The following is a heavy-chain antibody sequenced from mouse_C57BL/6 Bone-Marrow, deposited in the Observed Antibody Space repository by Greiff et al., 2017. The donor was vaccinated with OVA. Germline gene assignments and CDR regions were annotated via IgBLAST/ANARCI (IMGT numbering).Heavy chain of an antibody. V-gene: IGHV1-15*01. D-gene: IGHD1-1*01. CDR3: TRPHYYGSSYGDY. Sequence: QVHVKQSGAELVRPGASVTLSCKASGYTFTDYEMHWVKQTPVHGLEWIGAIDPETGGTAYNQKFQGKAILTADKSSSTADMELRSLTSEDSAVYYCTRPHYYGSSYGDYWGQGTSVTVSS. CDR1: GYTFTDYE. J-gene: IGHJ4*01. CDR2: IDPETGGT.